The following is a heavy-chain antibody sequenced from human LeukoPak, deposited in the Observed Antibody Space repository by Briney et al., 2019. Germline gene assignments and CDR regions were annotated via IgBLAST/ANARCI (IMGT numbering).Heavy chain of an antibody. D-gene: IGHD3-22*01. CDR1: GFDFGAYE. J-gene: IGHJ4*02. CDR3: TTLGYHLDS. V-gene: IGHV3-48*03. Sequence: AGGSLRLSCAAPGFDFGAYEMNWGRQAQGKGPEWVAYFAGSDTTKYYADSVRGRFTISRDNAKNSLYLQMNSLRAEDTALYYCTTLGYHLDSWGQGTLVTVSS. CDR2: FAGSDTTK.